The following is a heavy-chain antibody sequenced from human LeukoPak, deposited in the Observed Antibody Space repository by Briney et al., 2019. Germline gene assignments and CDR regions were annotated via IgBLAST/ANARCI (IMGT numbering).Heavy chain of an antibody. CDR2: TSSSGST. Sequence: PSQTLSLTCTVSGDSISSGDYYWSWLRQPAGKGLEWLGRTSSSGSTNYNPSLKSRVTISVDTSKNQFSLKLSSVTAADTAVYFCARQTGSGLFILPGGQGTLVTVSS. CDR1: GDSISSGDYY. D-gene: IGHD3/OR15-3a*01. J-gene: IGHJ4*02. V-gene: IGHV4-61*02. CDR3: ARQTGSGLFILP.